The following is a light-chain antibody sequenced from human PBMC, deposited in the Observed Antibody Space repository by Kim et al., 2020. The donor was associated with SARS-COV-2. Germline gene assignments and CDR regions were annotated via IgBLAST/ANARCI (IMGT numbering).Light chain of an antibody. J-gene: IGLJ1*01. Sequence: QRVTNSCTGSSSNIGAGYDVHWYQQLPGTAPKRLIYGNSNRPSGVPDRFSGSKSGTSASLAITGLQAEDEADYYCQSYDSSLSGYVFGTGTKVTVL. CDR1: SSNIGAGYD. V-gene: IGLV1-40*01. CDR3: QSYDSSLSGYV. CDR2: GNS.